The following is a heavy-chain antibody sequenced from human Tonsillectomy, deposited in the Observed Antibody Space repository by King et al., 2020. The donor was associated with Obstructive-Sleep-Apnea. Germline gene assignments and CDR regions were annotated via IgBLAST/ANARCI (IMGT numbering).Heavy chain of an antibody. D-gene: IGHD2-15*01. CDR3: ARPRRGYCSGGSCPGLDY. J-gene: IGHJ4*02. CDR2: ISYDGSNK. Sequence: VQLVESGGGVVQPGRSLRLSCAASGFTFSSYAMHWVRQAPGKGLEWVAVISYDGSNKYYADSVKGRLTISRDNSKNTLYLQMNSLRAEDTAVYYCARPRRGYCSGGSCPGLDYWGQGTLVTVSS. V-gene: IGHV3-30*04. CDR1: GFTFSSYA.